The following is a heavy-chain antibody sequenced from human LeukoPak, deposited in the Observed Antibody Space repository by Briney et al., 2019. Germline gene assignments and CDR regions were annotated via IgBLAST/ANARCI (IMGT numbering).Heavy chain of an antibody. CDR1: GYTFINFA. V-gene: IGHV1-3*01. J-gene: IGHJ4*02. Sequence: GASVKVSCKASGYTFINFAINWGRQAPGQRPEWMGWINAGNGNTKYSQKFQGRVTITRDTSASTAYMELSSLTSEDTAVYYCARGPGAAADDYWGQGTLVTVSS. CDR2: INAGNGNT. CDR3: ARGPGAAADDY. D-gene: IGHD6-13*01.